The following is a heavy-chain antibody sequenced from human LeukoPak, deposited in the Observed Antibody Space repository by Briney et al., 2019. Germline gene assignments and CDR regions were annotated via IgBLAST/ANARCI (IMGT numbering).Heavy chain of an antibody. Sequence: GGSLRLSCAASGFTFSSYSINWVRQAPGKGLEWVSSISSSSSYIYYADSVKGRFTISRDNAKNSLYLQMNSLRAEDTAVYYCARESEDWNYDYWGQGTLVTVSS. CDR3: ARESEDWNYDY. CDR1: GFTFSSYS. CDR2: ISSSSSYI. V-gene: IGHV3-21*01. D-gene: IGHD1-7*01. J-gene: IGHJ4*02.